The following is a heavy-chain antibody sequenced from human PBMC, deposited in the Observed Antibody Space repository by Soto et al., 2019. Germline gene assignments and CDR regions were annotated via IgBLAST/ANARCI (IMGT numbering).Heavy chain of an antibody. D-gene: IGHD2-15*01. Sequence: GGSLRLSCAASGFTFSNYWMSWVRQAPGKGLEWVANIKQDGSEKHYVDSMKGRFTISRDNAKNSLYLQMNSLRAEDTALYYCARGGCSGGSCTDYWGQGTLVTVSS. V-gene: IGHV3-7*01. CDR2: IKQDGSEK. CDR3: ARGGCSGGSCTDY. J-gene: IGHJ4*02. CDR1: GFTFSNYW.